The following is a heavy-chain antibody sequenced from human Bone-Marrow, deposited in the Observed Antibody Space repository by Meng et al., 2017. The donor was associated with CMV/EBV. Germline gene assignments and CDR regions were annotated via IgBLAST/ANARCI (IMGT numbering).Heavy chain of an antibody. D-gene: IGHD6-13*01. J-gene: IGHJ6*02. CDR1: GFTFSSYA. Sequence: GESLKISCAASGFTFSSYAMHWVRQAPGKGLEWVAVISYDGSNKYYADSVKGRFTISRDNSKNTLYLQMNSLRAEDTDVYYCARDAAAAGRMDVWGQGTTVTGSS. CDR2: ISYDGSNK. V-gene: IGHV3-30*04. CDR3: ARDAAAAGRMDV.